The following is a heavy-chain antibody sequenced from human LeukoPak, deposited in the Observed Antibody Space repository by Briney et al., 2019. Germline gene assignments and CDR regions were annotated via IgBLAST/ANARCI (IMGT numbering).Heavy chain of an antibody. CDR3: ARLRSPTDY. CDR1: GFTFSDFE. D-gene: IGHD4-17*01. J-gene: IGHJ4*02. Sequence: PGGSLRLSCAVSGFTFSDFEMNWVRQAPGKGPEWISYIGGSGSPTYYADSVKGRFTISRDNAKSSLFLQMNSLRAEDTAVYYCARLRSPTDYWGQGTLVTVSS. CDR2: IGGSGSPT. V-gene: IGHV3-48*03.